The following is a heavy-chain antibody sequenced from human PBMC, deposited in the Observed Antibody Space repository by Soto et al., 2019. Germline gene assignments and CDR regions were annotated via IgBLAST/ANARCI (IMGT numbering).Heavy chain of an antibody. Sequence: QVQLVQSGAEVKKPGSSVKVSCKASGGTFSSYAISWVRQAPGQGLEWMGGIIPIFGTTNYAQKFQGRVTITADESTRTAYIGLSSLRSEDTAVYYCARDPVEMATITDYWGQGTLVTGSS. CDR2: IIPIFGTT. V-gene: IGHV1-69*12. CDR1: GGTFSSYA. CDR3: ARDPVEMATITDY. D-gene: IGHD5-12*01. J-gene: IGHJ4*02.